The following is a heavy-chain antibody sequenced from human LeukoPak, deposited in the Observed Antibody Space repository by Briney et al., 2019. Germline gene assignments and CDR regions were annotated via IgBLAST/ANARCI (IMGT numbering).Heavy chain of an antibody. V-gene: IGHV3-74*01. D-gene: IGHD3-10*01. CDR2: INKDGSTI. CDR3: VRGGTSGSGDY. Sequence: GGSLRLSCAASGYTFSGYWMHWVRQAPGKGLVWVSRINKDGSTITYTDSVKGRFTMSRDNAQNTLSLEMKSLRVEDTAVYYCVRGGTSGSGDYWGQGTLVTVSA. CDR1: GYTFSGYW. J-gene: IGHJ4*02.